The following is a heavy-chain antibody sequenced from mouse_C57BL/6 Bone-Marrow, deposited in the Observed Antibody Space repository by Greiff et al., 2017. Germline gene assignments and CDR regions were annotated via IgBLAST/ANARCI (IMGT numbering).Heavy chain of an antibody. CDR1: GYTFTSYW. V-gene: IGHV1-61*01. Sequence: QVQLQQPGAELVRPGSSVKLSCKASGYTFTSYWMDWVKQRPGQGLEWIGNIYPSDSETHYNQKFKDKATLTVDKSSSTAYMKLSILTSEDSAVYCGAKVAAQPDFDYWGQGTSLTVSS. CDR2: IYPSDSET. CDR3: AKVAAQPDFDY. J-gene: IGHJ2*02. D-gene: IGHD1-3*01.